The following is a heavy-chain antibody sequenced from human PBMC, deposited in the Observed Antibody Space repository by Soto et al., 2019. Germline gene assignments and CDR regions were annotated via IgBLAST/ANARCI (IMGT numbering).Heavy chain of an antibody. Sequence: RLSCAASKFSFSSYWMHWVRQVPGKGPAWVSRINHDGSKTEYADSVKGRFTISRDNTKNTLYLQMNSLRVEDTAMYYCVREPWGFSGTWYDYWGQGTLVTVSS. V-gene: IGHV3-74*01. D-gene: IGHD6-13*01. CDR2: INHDGSKT. CDR1: KFSFSSYW. J-gene: IGHJ4*02. CDR3: VREPWGFSGTWYDY.